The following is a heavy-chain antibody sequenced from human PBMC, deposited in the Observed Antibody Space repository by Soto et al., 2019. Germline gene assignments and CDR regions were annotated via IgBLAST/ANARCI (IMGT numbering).Heavy chain of an antibody. CDR3: ARSYGDYINFDY. CDR1: GGSISSYY. D-gene: IGHD4-17*01. V-gene: IGHV4-59*01. Sequence: SETLSLTCTVSGGSISSYYWSWIRQSPGKGLEWIGYIYYSGSTNYNPSLKSRVTISVDTSKNQFSLKLSSVTAADTAVYYCARSYGDYINFDYWGKGTLVTVSS. J-gene: IGHJ4*02. CDR2: IYYSGST.